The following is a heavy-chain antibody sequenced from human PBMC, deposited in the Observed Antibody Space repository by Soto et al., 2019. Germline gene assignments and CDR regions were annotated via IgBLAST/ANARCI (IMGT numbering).Heavy chain of an antibody. CDR3: ARDGRFIAARLGPRWFDP. V-gene: IGHV3-33*01. CDR2: IWYDGSNK. J-gene: IGHJ5*02. Sequence: QVQLVESGGGVVQPGRSLRLSCAASGFTFSSYGMHWVRQAPGKGLEWVAVIWYDGSNKYYADSVKGRFTISRDNSKNTLYLQMNSLRAEATAVYYCARDGRFIAARLGPRWFDPWGQGTLVTVSS. CDR1: GFTFSSYG. D-gene: IGHD6-6*01.